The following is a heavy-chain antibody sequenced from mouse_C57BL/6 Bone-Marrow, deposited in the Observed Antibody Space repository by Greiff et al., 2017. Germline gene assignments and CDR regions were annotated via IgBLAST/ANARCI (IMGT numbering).Heavy chain of an antibody. J-gene: IGHJ1*03. CDR3: AREGYDYGWYFDV. V-gene: IGHV1-81*01. Sequence: VKLVESGAELARPGASVKLSCKASGYTFTSYGISWVKQRTGQGLEWIGEIYPRSGNTYYNEKFKGKATLTADKSSSTAYMELRSLTSEDSAVYFCAREGYDYGWYFDVWGTGTTVTVSS. D-gene: IGHD2-4*01. CDR1: GYTFTSYG. CDR2: IYPRSGNT.